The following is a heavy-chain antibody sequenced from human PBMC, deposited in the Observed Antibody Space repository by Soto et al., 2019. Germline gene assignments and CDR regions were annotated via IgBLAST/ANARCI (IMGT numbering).Heavy chain of an antibody. Sequence: QVQLVQSGAEVKKPGASVKVSCRASGYTFTSYVISWVRQAPGQGLEWMGWISAYNGNTNFAQKLQGRVTRTTDTSTSLAYMELRSLRSDDTAVYYCARVVATVAGPYGMDVWGQGTTVTVSS. J-gene: IGHJ6*02. CDR2: ISAYNGNT. CDR3: ARVVATVAGPYGMDV. D-gene: IGHD6-19*01. CDR1: GYTFTSYV. V-gene: IGHV1-18*01.